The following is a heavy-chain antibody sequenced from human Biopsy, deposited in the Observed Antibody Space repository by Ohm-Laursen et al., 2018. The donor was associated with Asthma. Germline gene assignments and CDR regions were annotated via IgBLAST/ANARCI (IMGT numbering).Heavy chain of an antibody. J-gene: IGHJ3*02. D-gene: IGHD3-22*01. Sequence: SLRLSCAASGFTFGDYWMSWVRQVPGKGLEWVALVSSDGHNKYYEDSVKGRFTISRDNSRNRLYLQINSLTVEDSAVYFCARQSGQEYGDSIPFDTWGQGTKAAVSS. V-gene: IGHV3-30*03. CDR1: GFTFGDYW. CDR3: ARQSGQEYGDSIPFDT. CDR2: VSSDGHNK.